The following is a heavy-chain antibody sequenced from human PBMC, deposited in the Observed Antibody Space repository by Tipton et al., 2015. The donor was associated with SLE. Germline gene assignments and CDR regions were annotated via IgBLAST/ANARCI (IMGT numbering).Heavy chain of an antibody. D-gene: IGHD3-10*01. Sequence: TLSLTCTVSGGSISSYYYYWGRIRQPQGKGLEWIGNIFYSGNTFYNASLRSRVTISADTSKNPFSLKLTSVTAADTAGYYWARRGSGSHRPRPFDYWGQGTLVTVSS. CDR1: GGSISSYYYY. J-gene: IGHJ4*02. CDR3: ARRGSGSHRPRPFDY. CDR2: IFYSGNT. V-gene: IGHV4-39*07.